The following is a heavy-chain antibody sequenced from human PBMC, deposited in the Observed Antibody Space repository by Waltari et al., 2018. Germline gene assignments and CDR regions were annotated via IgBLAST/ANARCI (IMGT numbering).Heavy chain of an antibody. Sequence: QVQLQESGPGLVKPSETLSLTCTVSGGPISSYYWSWIRQPAGKGLEWIGRIYTSGSTNYNPSLKSRVTMSVDTSKNQFSLKLSSVTAADTAVYYCASSSSWYPIPNFDYWGQGTLVTVSS. CDR3: ASSSSWYPIPNFDY. CDR1: GGPISSYY. J-gene: IGHJ4*02. V-gene: IGHV4-4*07. D-gene: IGHD6-13*01. CDR2: IYTSGST.